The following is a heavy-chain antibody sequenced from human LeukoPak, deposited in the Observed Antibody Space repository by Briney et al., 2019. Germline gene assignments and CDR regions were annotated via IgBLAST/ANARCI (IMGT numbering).Heavy chain of an antibody. CDR3: ARGYEIFGVMTIKTHFDY. Sequence: GASVNLSCQASGYTFASYGNSRVRQPPGQGIGWVGGISAYNGNTNKAQKLHGRVTMTTDTSTSTAYMELRSLRFDDTAVYYCARGYEIFGVMTIKTHFDYWGQGALVTVSS. V-gene: IGHV1-18*01. CDR2: ISAYNGNT. J-gene: IGHJ4*02. CDR1: GYTFASYG. D-gene: IGHD3-3*01.